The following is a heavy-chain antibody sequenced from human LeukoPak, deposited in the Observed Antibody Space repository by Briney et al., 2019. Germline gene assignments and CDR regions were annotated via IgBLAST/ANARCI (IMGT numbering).Heavy chain of an antibody. V-gene: IGHV3-30-3*01. CDR3: AKWYSYYFDY. Sequence: PGGSLRLSCAASGFTFSSYAMHWVRQAPGKGLQWVTFISYDGYNKYYADSVKGRFTISRDNAKNSLYLQMNSLRAEDTAVYYCAKWYSYYFDYWGQGTLVTVSS. J-gene: IGHJ4*02. CDR1: GFTFSSYA. D-gene: IGHD2-15*01. CDR2: ISYDGYNK.